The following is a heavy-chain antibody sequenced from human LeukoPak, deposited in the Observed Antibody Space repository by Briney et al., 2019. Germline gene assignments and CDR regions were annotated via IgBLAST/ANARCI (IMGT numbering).Heavy chain of an antibody. V-gene: IGHV3-48*04. J-gene: IGHJ4*02. CDR1: GFTFSSYS. CDR3: AKDIYSSSWYYFDY. CDR2: ISSLSGTI. D-gene: IGHD6-13*01. Sequence: GGSLRLSCAASGFTFSSYSMNWVRQAPGKGLEWVSYISSLSGTIYYADSVKGRFTISRDNAENSLYLQMNSLKVEDTAVYYCAKDIYSSSWYYFDYWGQGTLVTVSS.